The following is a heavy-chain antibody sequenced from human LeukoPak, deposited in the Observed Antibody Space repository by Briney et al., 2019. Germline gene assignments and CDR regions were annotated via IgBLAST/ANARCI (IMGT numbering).Heavy chain of an antibody. CDR1: GGSISIYY. CDR2: IYYSGST. Sequence: SETLSLTCTVPGGSISIYYWSWVRHPPGKGLDWIGYIYYSGSTNYNPSLQSRVTMSVDTSKHQFSLKLSSVTGEGKAVYYCVRGGIVGNTARIPLFDYWGQGTLVTVSS. D-gene: IGHD1-26*01. V-gene: IGHV4-59*01. CDR3: VRGGIVGNTARIPLFDY. J-gene: IGHJ4*02.